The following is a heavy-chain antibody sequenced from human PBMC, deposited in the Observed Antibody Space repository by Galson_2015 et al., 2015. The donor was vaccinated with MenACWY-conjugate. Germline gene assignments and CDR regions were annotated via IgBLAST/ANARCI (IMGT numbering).Heavy chain of an antibody. D-gene: IGHD7-27*01. CDR1: GGSISGSY. CDR2: AYYIGST. J-gene: IGHJ4*02. V-gene: IGHV4-59*01. Sequence: ETLSLTCTVSGGSISGSYWNWIRQPPGKGLEWIGHAYYIGSTSYNPSLKSRVTMSVDTSKNQFSLKLTSVTAADTAVYYCARRTGWSPYFASWGQGTLVTVSS. CDR3: ARRTGWSPYFAS.